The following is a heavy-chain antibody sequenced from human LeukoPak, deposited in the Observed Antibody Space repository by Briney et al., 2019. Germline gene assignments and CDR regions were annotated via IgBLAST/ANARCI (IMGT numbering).Heavy chain of an antibody. CDR1: GXXFXSYG. CDR2: ISAYNGNT. D-gene: IGHD2-15*01. V-gene: IGHV1-18*01. Sequence: GASVKVSCXXSGXXFXSYGISWVRQAPGQGLEWMGWISAYNGNTNYAQKLQGRVTMTTDTSTSTAYMELRSLRSDDTAVYYCARGRWYFDYWGQGTLVTVSS. CDR3: ARGRWYFDY. J-gene: IGHJ4*02.